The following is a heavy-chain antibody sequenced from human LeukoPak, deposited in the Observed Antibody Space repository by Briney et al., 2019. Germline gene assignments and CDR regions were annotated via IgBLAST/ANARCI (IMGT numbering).Heavy chain of an antibody. J-gene: IGHJ4*02. CDR1: GGSISSGSYY. CDR3: ARVSYNWNGFDY. CDR2: IYHSGTT. Sequence: PSETLSLTCTVSGGSISSGSYYWSWIRQPPGKGMEWIGYIYHSGTTNYYPSLKSRVTLSVDTSKNQFSLKLSSVTAADTAVYYCARVSYNWNGFDYWGQGTLVTVSS. V-gene: IGHV4-61*01. D-gene: IGHD1-1*01.